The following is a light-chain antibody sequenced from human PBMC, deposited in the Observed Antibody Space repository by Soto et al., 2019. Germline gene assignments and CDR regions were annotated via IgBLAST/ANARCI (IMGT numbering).Light chain of an antibody. CDR2: KAS. CDR1: QSISNC. Sequence: DIQMTQSPSTLSASVGETVTITCRASQSISNCLSLYQQKPGKAPKFLIYKASNLESGVPSRFSGSGSGTEFTLTISNLQPDDSASYYCQQYNSYSWTFGQGTKVDIK. V-gene: IGKV1-5*03. J-gene: IGKJ1*01. CDR3: QQYNSYSWT.